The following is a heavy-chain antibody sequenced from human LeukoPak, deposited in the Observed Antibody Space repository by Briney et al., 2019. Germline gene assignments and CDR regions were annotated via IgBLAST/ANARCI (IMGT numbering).Heavy chain of an antibody. Sequence: SETLSLTCTVSYGSISTYYWSWIRQPPGKGLEWIGYIYYSGSTNYNPSLKSRVTISGDTSKNQVSLKLSSVTAADTAVYYCARGYITMVRGTGYYYMDVWGKGPRSPSP. D-gene: IGHD3-10*01. CDR2: IYYSGST. CDR1: YGSISTYY. CDR3: ARGYITMVRGTGYYYMDV. J-gene: IGHJ6*03. V-gene: IGHV4-59*01.